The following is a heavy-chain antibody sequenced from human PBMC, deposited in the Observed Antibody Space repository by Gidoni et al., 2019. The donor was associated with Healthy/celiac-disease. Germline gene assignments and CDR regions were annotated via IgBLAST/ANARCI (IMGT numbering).Heavy chain of an antibody. D-gene: IGHD6-19*01. CDR3: ARAVAGTKGTFDY. CDR2: ISSSSSYI. CDR1: GFTFSSYS. V-gene: IGHV3-21*01. Sequence: EVQLVESGGGLVKPGGSLRLSCAASGFTFSSYSMNWVRQAPGKGLEWDSSISSSSSYIYYADSVKGRFTISRDNAKNSLYLQMNSLRAEDTAVYYCARAVAGTKGTFDYWGQGTLVTVSS. J-gene: IGHJ4*02.